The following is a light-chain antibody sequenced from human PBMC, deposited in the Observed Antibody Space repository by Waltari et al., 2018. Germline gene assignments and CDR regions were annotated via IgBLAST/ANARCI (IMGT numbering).Light chain of an antibody. CDR1: QSVSTY. J-gene: IGKJ4*01. Sequence: EIVLTQSPPTLSLSPGERATLSCRASQSVSTYLAWYQQKPGQAPRLLIYGASNCATGIPARFSGSRSETDYTLTFCSLVPEDFAVYYGQQRSNWPPGPLTFGGGTNVAIK. V-gene: IGKV3-11*01. CDR2: GAS. CDR3: QQRSNWPPGPLT.